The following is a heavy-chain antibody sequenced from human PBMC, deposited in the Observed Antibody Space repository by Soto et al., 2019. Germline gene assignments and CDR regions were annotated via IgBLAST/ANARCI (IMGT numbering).Heavy chain of an antibody. CDR3: ARDDVPGIAVAIYGMDV. CDR1: GFTFSSYG. Sequence: SGGSLRLSCAASGFTFSSYGMHWVRQAPGKGLDWVAVIWYDESNIYYADSVKGRFTISRDNSKNTLFLQMNSLRAEDTAVYYCARDDVPGIAVAIYGMDVWGQGTTVTVSS. D-gene: IGHD6-19*01. V-gene: IGHV3-33*01. J-gene: IGHJ6*02. CDR2: IWYDESNI.